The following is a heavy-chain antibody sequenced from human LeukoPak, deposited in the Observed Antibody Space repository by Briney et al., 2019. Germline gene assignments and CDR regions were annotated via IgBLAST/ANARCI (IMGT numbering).Heavy chain of an antibody. CDR2: IYHNGNTDST. D-gene: IGHD3-10*01. CDR1: GGSIIKTNW. CDR3: ARGGDDARGFDY. J-gene: IGHJ4*02. V-gene: IGHV4-4*02. Sequence: PSGTLSLTCAVSGGSIIKTNWWSWVRQPPGKGLEWIGEIYHNGNTDSTTYNPSLKSRATISVDKSKNQFSLNLNSVTAADTAVYYCARGGDDARGFDYWGQGTLVTVSS.